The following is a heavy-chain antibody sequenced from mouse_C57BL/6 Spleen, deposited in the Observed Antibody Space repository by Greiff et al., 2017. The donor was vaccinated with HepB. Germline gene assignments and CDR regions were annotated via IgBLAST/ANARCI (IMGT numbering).Heavy chain of an antibody. J-gene: IGHJ4*01. Sequence: VQLVESGPGLVAPSQSLSITCTVSGFSLTSYGVDWVRQSPGKGLEWLGVIWGVGSTNYNSALKSRLSISKDNSKSQVFLKMNRLQTDDTAMYYCVLATVVAGAMDYWGQGTSVTVSS. CDR2: IWGVGST. CDR1: GFSLTSYG. CDR3: VLATVVAGAMDY. D-gene: IGHD1-1*01. V-gene: IGHV2-6*01.